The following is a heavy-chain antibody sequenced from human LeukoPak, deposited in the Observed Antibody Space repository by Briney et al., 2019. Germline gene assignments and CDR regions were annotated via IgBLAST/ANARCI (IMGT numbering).Heavy chain of an antibody. CDR3: AREKGGYNDY. J-gene: IGHJ4*02. Sequence: SETLSLTCTVSGGPISSSSYYWGWIRQPPGKGLEWIGSIYYSGSTYYNPSLKSRVTISVDTSKNQFSLKLSSVTAADTAVYYCAREKGGYNDYWGQGTLVTVSS. V-gene: IGHV4-39*07. D-gene: IGHD5-24*01. CDR2: IYYSGST. CDR1: GGPISSSSYY.